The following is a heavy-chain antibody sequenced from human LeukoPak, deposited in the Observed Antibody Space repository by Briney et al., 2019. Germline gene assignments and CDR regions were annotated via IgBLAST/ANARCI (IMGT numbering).Heavy chain of an antibody. D-gene: IGHD3-22*01. CDR1: GFTFSSYA. CDR2: ISGSGGST. Sequence: GGSLRLSCAASGFTFSSYAMSWVRQAPGKGLEWVSAISGSGGSTYYADSAKGRFTISRDNSKNTLYLQMNSLRAEDTAVYYCAKPYYYDSSGYYVDAFDIWGQGTMVTVSS. CDR3: AKPYYYDSSGYYVDAFDI. J-gene: IGHJ3*02. V-gene: IGHV3-23*01.